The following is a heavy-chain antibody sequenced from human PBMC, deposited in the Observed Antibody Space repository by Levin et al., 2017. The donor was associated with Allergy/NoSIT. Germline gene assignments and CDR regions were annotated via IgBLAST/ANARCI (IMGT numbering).Heavy chain of an antibody. D-gene: IGHD1-7*01. CDR3: ARGRLELRDPNWYFDL. Sequence: GESLKISCAASGFTFSSYDMHWVRQATGKGLEWVSAIGTAGDTYYPGSVKGRFTISRENAKNSLYLQMNSLRAGDTAVYYCARGRLELRDPNWYFDLWGRGTLVTVSS. CDR1: GFTFSSYD. J-gene: IGHJ2*01. CDR2: IGTAGDT. V-gene: IGHV3-13*01.